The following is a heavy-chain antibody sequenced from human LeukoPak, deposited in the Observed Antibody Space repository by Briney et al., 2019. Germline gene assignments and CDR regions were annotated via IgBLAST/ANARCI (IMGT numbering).Heavy chain of an antibody. Sequence: SVKVSCRASGFTFTSSAVQWVRQARGQRLEWIGWIVVGSGNTNYAQKFQERVTITRDMSTSTAYMELSSLRSEDTAVYYCAADPVTTDLRGYSGYDQRWGQGTLVTVSS. CDR2: IVVGSGNT. V-gene: IGHV1-58*01. J-gene: IGHJ4*02. CDR3: AADPVTTDLRGYSGYDQR. D-gene: IGHD5-12*01. CDR1: GFTFTSSA.